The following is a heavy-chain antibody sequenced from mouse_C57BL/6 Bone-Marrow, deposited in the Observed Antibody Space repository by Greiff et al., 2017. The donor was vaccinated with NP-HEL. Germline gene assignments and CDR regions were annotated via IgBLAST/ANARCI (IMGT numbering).Heavy chain of an antibody. Sequence: EVQLQQSGPELVKPWASVKISCKASGYTFTDYYMNWVKQSHGKSLEWIGDINPNNGGTSYNQKFKGKATLTVDKSSSTACMELHSLTSEDSAVYYCARKDTRNYFDYWGQGTTLTVSS. J-gene: IGHJ2*01. CDR2: INPNNGGT. CDR3: ARKDTRNYFDY. CDR1: GYTFTDYY. V-gene: IGHV1-26*01. D-gene: IGHD1-1*01.